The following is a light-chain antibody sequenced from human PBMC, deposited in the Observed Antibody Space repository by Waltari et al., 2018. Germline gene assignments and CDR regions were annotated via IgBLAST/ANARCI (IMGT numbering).Light chain of an antibody. CDR2: HKSESDK. CDR3: YSYAGGRV. J-gene: IGLJ1*01. V-gene: IGLV5-45*02. CDR1: RGSNVANYR. Sequence: QAVLTQPSSLSASPGASASLTCTSRRGSNVANYRIHCYQQEPGSPPQYLLRHKSESDKQQGSGVPSRFSGSKDASANSGILLISGLQAEDEADYYCYSYAGGRVFGTGTKVTVL.